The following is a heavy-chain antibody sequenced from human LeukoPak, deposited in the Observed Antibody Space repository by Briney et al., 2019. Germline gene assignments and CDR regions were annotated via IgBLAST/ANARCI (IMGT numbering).Heavy chain of an antibody. CDR3: ARDKSTSCYYFDY. D-gene: IGHD2-2*01. J-gene: IGHJ4*02. CDR1: GFTFSSHG. CDR2: IWYDGSYK. Sequence: GGSLRLSCEASGFTFSSHGMHWVRQAPGKGLEWVAVIWYDGSYKYYADSVKGRFTISRDNSNSTLYLQMNSLRAEDTDVYYCARDKSTSCYYFDYWGQGALVTVSS. V-gene: IGHV3-33*08.